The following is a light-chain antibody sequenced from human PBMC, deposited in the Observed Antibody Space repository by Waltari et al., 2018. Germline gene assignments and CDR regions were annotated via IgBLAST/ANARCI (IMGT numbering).Light chain of an antibody. Sequence: DIQMTQSPSPLSAPVRDNITITCPASRSVSPYLHWYQQKPGNAPNLLIYAASSLLSGVPSRFSGSGSGTDFTLTISSLQAEDFATYFCQQSYSSLRTFGQGTKVEV. J-gene: IGKJ1*01. CDR1: RSVSPY. CDR2: AAS. V-gene: IGKV1-39*01. CDR3: QQSYSSLRT.